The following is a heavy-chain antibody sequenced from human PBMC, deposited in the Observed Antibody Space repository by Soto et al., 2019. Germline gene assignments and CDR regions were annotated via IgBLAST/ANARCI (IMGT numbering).Heavy chain of an antibody. Sequence: SQTLSLTCAITGDSVSSNSAGWSWVRQSPSRGLEWLGRTHYRSKWYYEYAVSVRGRITINPDTSKNQYSLQLNSVTPEDTAVYFCARGEQYSGRIFDYWGQGTLVTVYS. CDR2: THYRSKWYY. D-gene: IGHD1-26*01. J-gene: IGHJ4*01. CDR1: GDSVSSNSAG. CDR3: ARGEQYSGRIFDY. V-gene: IGHV6-1*01.